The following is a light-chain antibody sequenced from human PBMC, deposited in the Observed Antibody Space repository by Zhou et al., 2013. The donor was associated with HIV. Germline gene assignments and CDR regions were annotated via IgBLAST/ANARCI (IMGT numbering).Light chain of an antibody. CDR2: KAS. J-gene: IGKJ1*01. Sequence: DIQMTQSPSALSASVGERVTITCRASHNISSWLAWYQQKPGKAPKLLIYKASSLESGVPSRFSGSGSGTEFTLTISSLQPDDFAAYYCQQYNSYPWTFGQGTKVEIK. CDR1: HNISSW. CDR3: QQYNSYPWT. V-gene: IGKV1-5*03.